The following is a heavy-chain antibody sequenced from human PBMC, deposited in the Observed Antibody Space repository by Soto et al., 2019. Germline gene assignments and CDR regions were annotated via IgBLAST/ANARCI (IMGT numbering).Heavy chain of an antibody. D-gene: IGHD4-17*01. V-gene: IGHV1-69*06. Sequence: QMQLVQSGAEVKKPGSSVKVSCKASGGTFRSNPISWVRQAPGQGLEWMGQIIPVFGTINYARRFQGRVTITADKSTSTDYMELSSLRSGDTAVYYCAREPGDSYGEYGPYYFDSWGQGTLVTVSS. J-gene: IGHJ4*02. CDR2: IIPVFGTI. CDR3: AREPGDSYGEYGPYYFDS. CDR1: GGTFRSNP.